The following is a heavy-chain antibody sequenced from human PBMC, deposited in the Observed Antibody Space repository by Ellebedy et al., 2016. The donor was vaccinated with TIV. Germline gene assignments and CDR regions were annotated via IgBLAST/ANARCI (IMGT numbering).Heavy chain of an antibody. CDR2: IFYDGTKE. CDR1: GFAFSSFV. V-gene: IGHV3-30*04. CDR3: ATMGTAGLDY. D-gene: IGHD6-13*01. J-gene: IGHJ4*02. Sequence: PGGSLRLSCAASGFAFSSFVMHWVRQAPGKGLEWVADIFYDGTKEYYADSVKGRFSISRDNSKNSLYLQMDSLRAEDTAVYYCATMGTAGLDYWGRGTLVTVSS.